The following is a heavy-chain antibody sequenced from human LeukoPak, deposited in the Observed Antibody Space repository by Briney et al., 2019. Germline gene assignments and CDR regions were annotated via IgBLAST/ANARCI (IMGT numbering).Heavy chain of an antibody. CDR3: ASRVEMATITFSDN. V-gene: IGHV4-34*01. J-gene: IGHJ4*02. CDR1: GGSFSGYY. D-gene: IGHD5-24*01. Sequence: SETLSLTCAVYGGSFSGYYWSWIRQPPGKGLEWIGEINHSGSTNYNPSLKSQVTISVDTSKNQFSLKLSSVTAADTAVYYCASRVEMATITFSDNWGQGTLVTVSS. CDR2: INHSGST.